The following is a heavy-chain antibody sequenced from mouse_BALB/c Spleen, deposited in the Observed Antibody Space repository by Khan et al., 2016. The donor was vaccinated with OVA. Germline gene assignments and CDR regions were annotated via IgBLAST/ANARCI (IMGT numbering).Heavy chain of an antibody. CDR1: GFSLTSYG. Sequence: VELVESGPGLVAPSQSLSITCTISGFSLTSYGIHWVRQPPGKGLEWLVVIWSDGSTTYNSTLKSRLSITKDNSKSQVFLQMNSLQTDDTAMYYCARQPYYHYYVMDYWGQGTSVTVSS. V-gene: IGHV2-6-1*01. CDR3: ARQPYYHYYVMDY. J-gene: IGHJ4*01. CDR2: IWSDGST. D-gene: IGHD2-10*01.